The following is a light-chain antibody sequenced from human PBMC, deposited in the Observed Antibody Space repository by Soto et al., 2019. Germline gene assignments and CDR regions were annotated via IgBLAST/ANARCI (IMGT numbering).Light chain of an antibody. CDR2: GAS. V-gene: IGKV3-20*01. CDR1: QSVSSSY. CDR3: QHYGSSPWT. Sequence: EIVLTQSPGTLSLSPGERATLSCRASQSVSSSYLAWYQQKPGQAPRLLIYGASSRATGLPDRFSGSGSGTDFTLTISRLEPEDFAVYYCQHYGSSPWTFGQGTKVEIK. J-gene: IGKJ1*01.